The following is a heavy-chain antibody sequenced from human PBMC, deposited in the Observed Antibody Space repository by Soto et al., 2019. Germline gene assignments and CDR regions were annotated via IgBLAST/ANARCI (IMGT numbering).Heavy chain of an antibody. D-gene: IGHD3-22*01. CDR1: GYTFTSYG. CDR2: ISAYNGNT. V-gene: IGHV1-18*01. J-gene: IGHJ4*02. Sequence: ASVKVSCKASGYTFTSYGISWVRQAPGQGLEWMGWISAYNGNTNYAQNLQGRVTMTTDTSTSTAYMELRSLKSDDTAVYYCARDDYDSSGYCIDYWGQGTLVTVSS. CDR3: ARDDYDSSGYCIDY.